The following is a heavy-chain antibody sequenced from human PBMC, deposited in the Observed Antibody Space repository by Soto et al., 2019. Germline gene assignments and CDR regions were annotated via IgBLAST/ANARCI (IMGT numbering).Heavy chain of an antibody. D-gene: IGHD1-7*01. CDR1: GGSISSYY. Sequence: QVQLQESGPGLVKPSETLSLTCTVSGGSISSYYWSWIRQPPGKGLEWSGYIYYSGSTNYNPSLKRRVSISVDTSKNQFSLKLSSVTAADTAVYYCARVSNWNYDLNGMDVWGQGTTVTVSS. V-gene: IGHV4-59*01. J-gene: IGHJ6*02. CDR2: IYYSGST. CDR3: ARVSNWNYDLNGMDV.